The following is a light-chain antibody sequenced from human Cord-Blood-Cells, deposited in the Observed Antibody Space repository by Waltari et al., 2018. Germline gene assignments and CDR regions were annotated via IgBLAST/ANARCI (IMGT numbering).Light chain of an antibody. CDR3: QQYDNLPLT. J-gene: IGKJ4*01. V-gene: IGKV1-33*01. CDR1: QDISNY. Sequence: DIQMTQSPSSLSASVGDRVTITCQASQDISNYLNWYQQKPEKAPKLLIYDASNLETGVPSRFSGSGSGTDFTFTISSLQPEDIATYYCQQYDNLPLTFGGGTKVGIK. CDR2: DAS.